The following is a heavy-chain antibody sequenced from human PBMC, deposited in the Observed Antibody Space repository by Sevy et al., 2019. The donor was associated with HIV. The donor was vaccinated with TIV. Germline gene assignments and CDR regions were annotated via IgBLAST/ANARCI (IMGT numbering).Heavy chain of an antibody. J-gene: IGHJ6*02. CDR1: GFTFDDYA. D-gene: IGHD2-2*01. CDR3: AKDMAYCSSTSCYRYYYYGMDV. V-gene: IGHV3-9*01. Sequence: GGSLRLSCAASGFTFDDYAMHWVRQAPGKGLEWVSGISWNSGSIGYVDSVKGRFTISRDNAKNSLYLQMNSLRAEDTALYYCAKDMAYCSSTSCYRYYYYGMDVWGQGTTVTVSS. CDR2: ISWNSGSI.